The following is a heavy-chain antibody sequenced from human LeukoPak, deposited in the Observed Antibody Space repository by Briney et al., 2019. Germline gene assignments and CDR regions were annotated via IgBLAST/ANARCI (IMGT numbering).Heavy chain of an antibody. CDR1: GFTFDDYG. CDR2: INWNGGST. V-gene: IGHV3-20*04. Sequence: GGSLRLSCAASGFTFDDYGTSWVRQAPGKGLEWVSGINWNGGSTGYADSVKGRFTISRDNAKNSLYLQMNSLRAEDTALYYCARDPPTGYSSGWYFDYWGQGTLVTVSS. J-gene: IGHJ4*02. CDR3: ARDPPTGYSSGWYFDY. D-gene: IGHD6-19*01.